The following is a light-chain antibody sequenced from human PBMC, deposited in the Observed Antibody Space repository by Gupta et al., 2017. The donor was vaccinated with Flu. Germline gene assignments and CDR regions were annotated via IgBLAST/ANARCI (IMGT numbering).Light chain of an antibody. CDR3: QQYYSSPLYS. V-gene: IGKV4-1*01. J-gene: IGKJ2*03. CDR2: WAS. CDR1: QSVLYSSNNKNY. Sequence: DIVMSPSPDSLAASPGGGATINCKSSQSVLYSSNNKNYLAWYQQKPGQPPKLLIYWASTRESGVPARFSGSGSGTDFTLTISSLQAEDVAVYYCQQYYSSPLYSFGQGTKLEIK.